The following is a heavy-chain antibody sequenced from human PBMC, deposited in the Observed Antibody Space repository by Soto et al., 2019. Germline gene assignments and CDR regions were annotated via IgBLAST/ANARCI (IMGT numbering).Heavy chain of an antibody. Sequence: GQLVESGGNLVQPGGSLRLSCAASGFTFSTYWMTWVRQAPGKGLEWVATMAQDGSYKNYVDSVKGRFTISRDNARTSLYLQMDSLRAEDTAVYYCARESFGSYDYWGQGTLVTVSS. CDR3: ARESFGSYDY. J-gene: IGHJ4*02. V-gene: IGHV3-7*03. CDR1: GFTFSTYW. CDR2: MAQDGSYK. D-gene: IGHD3-3*01.